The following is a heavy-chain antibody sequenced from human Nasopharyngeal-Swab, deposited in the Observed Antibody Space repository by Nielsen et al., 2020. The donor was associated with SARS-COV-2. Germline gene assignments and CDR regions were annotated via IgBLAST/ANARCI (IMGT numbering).Heavy chain of an antibody. CDR3: ARVPRGYSRNFDY. CDR1: GYTFTSYA. Sequence: ASVKVSCKASGYTFTSYAMNWVRQAPGQGLEWMGWISAYNGNTNYAQKLQGRVTMTTDTSTSTAYMELRSLRSDDTAVYYCARVPRGYSRNFDYWGQGTLVTVSS. D-gene: IGHD5-18*01. J-gene: IGHJ4*02. CDR2: ISAYNGNT. V-gene: IGHV1-18*01.